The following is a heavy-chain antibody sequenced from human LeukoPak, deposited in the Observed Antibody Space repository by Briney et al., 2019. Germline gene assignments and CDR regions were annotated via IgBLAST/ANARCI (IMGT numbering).Heavy chain of an antibody. CDR1: GYTFTGYY. CDR3: ARVIAVAGTFYYYYGMDV. Sequence: ASVKVSCKASGYTFTGYYMHWVRQAPGQGLEWMGWINPNSGGTNYEQKFQGRVTMIRDTSISTAYMELSRLRSDDTAVYYCARVIAVAGTFYYYYGMDVWGQGTTVTVSS. J-gene: IGHJ6*02. V-gene: IGHV1-2*02. CDR2: INPNSGGT. D-gene: IGHD6-19*01.